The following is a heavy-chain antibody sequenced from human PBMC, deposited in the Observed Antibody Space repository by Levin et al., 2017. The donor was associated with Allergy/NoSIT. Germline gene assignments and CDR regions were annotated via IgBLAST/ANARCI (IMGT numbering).Heavy chain of an antibody. CDR2: VYIDGGT. CDR1: GASISSGSYF. D-gene: IGHD6-13*01. J-gene: IGHJ6*04. V-gene: IGHV4-61*02. Sequence: SQTLSLTCTVSGASISSGSYFWSWIRQPAGKGLEWIGRVYIDGGTDYNPSLMSRVTISVDTSKNQFSLALGSLTAADTAVYYCVRGPRIAAPPDEVWGKGTTVTVSS. CDR3: VRGPRIAAPPDEV.